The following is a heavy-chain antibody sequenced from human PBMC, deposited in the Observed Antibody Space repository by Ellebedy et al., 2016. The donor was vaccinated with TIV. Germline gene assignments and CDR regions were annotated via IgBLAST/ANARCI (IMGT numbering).Heavy chain of an antibody. D-gene: IGHD2-15*01. Sequence: PGGSLRLSCAGSGFTFTTHAMSPVRQAPGMRLEWVSAISGSRGITNFSGSVKGRFTISRDNSKNTLYLQMKSLRVEDKAVYYCASQYCSGGYCYRFFDHWGQGTLLTVAS. CDR2: ISGSRGIT. V-gene: IGHV3-23*01. CDR3: ASQYCSGGYCYRFFDH. CDR1: GFTFTTHA. J-gene: IGHJ4*02.